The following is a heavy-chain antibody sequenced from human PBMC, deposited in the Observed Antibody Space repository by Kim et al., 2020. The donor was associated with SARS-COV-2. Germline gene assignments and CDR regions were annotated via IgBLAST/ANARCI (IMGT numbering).Heavy chain of an antibody. V-gene: IGHV3-23*01. J-gene: IGHJ4*02. Sequence: DSVKGRFTISRDNSKNTLYLQMNSLRAEDTAVYYCAKDHDSSGYYGDFFDYWGQGTLVTVSS. D-gene: IGHD3-22*01. CDR3: AKDHDSSGYYGDFFDY.